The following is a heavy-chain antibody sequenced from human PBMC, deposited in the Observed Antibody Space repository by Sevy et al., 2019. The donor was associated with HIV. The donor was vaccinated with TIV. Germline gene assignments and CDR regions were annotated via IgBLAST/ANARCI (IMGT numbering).Heavy chain of an antibody. CDR2: ISGSGGST. Sequence: GGSLRLSCAASGFTFSSYAMSWVRQAPGKGLEWVSAISGSGGSTYYADSVKGRFTISRDNSKNTLYLQMNSLRAEDTAVYYCAKDEFRSQANPEQYSGSYFDAFDIWGQGTMVTVSS. J-gene: IGHJ3*02. CDR1: GFTFSSYA. V-gene: IGHV3-23*01. CDR3: AKDEFRSQANPEQYSGSYFDAFDI. D-gene: IGHD1-26*01.